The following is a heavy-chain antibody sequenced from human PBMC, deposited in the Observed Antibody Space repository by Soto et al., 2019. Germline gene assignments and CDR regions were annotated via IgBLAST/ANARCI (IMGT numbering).Heavy chain of an antibody. J-gene: IGHJ6*02. CDR1: GGTFSSYA. Sequence: QVQLVQSGAEVKKPGSSVKVSCKASGGTFSSYAISWVRQAPGQGLEWMGGFIPIFGTANYAQKFQGRVTITTDESTSTAYMELGSLRSEDTAVYYCAKHPGDDSSVYYGMDVWGQGTTVTVSS. CDR2: FIPIFGTA. CDR3: AKHPGDDSSVYYGMDV. D-gene: IGHD3-22*01. V-gene: IGHV1-69*01.